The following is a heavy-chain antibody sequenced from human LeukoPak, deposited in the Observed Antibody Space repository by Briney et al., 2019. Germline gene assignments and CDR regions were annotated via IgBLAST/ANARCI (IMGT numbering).Heavy chain of an antibody. D-gene: IGHD3-9*01. J-gene: IGHJ4*02. Sequence: GGSLRLSCAASGFTVSSNYMSWVRQAPGKGLEWVSVIYSGGSTYYADSVKGRFTISRDNAENSLYLQMNSLRAEDTAVYYCARDRGYDTLTGYPYYFDYWGQGTLVTVSS. CDR3: ARDRGYDTLTGYPYYFDY. CDR1: GFTVSSNY. CDR2: IYSGGST. V-gene: IGHV3-53*01.